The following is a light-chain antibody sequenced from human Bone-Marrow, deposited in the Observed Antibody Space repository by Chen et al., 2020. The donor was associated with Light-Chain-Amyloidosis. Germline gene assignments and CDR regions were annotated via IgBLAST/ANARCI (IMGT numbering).Light chain of an antibody. Sequence: VMTQSPVALSVSPGDTATLSCRASQSIRGNLAWYQQRPGQAPRLLIYGASARATGIPARFSGSGFETDFTLTISTIQSEDFAVYDCQQYNNWPLTFGQGTRVDIK. CDR2: GAS. CDR1: QSIRGN. CDR3: QQYNNWPLT. J-gene: IGKJ1*01. V-gene: IGKV3-15*01.